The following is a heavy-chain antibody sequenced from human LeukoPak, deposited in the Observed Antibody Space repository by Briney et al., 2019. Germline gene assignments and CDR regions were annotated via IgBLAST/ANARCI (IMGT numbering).Heavy chain of an antibody. J-gene: IGHJ4*02. V-gene: IGHV4-31*03. D-gene: IGHD2-21*01. CDR2: IYYIGST. Sequence: PSETLSLTCTVSGGSISSVDYYWSWIRQHPGKGLEWIGYIYYIGSTYYIPSLKSRLTISVDTSKNQFSLNLSSVTAADTAVYYCARELSSVAEVWGQGTLVTVSS. CDR1: GGSISSVDYY. CDR3: ARELSSVAEV.